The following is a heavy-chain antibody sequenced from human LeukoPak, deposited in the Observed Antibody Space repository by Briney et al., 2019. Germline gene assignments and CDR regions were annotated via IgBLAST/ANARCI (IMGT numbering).Heavy chain of an antibody. D-gene: IGHD2-8*02. J-gene: IGHJ6*03. CDR2: IWSDGNNR. V-gene: IGHV3-30*02. CDR3: AKDPGASVSGFYMDV. CDR1: GFTFRNYG. Sequence: GGSLRLSCAASGFTFRNYGMHWVRQATGKGLEWVSFIWSDGNNRFYADSVKGRFTISRDNSKNMLYLQMDTRRAEDTALYYCAKDPGASVSGFYMDVWGKGTTVIVSS.